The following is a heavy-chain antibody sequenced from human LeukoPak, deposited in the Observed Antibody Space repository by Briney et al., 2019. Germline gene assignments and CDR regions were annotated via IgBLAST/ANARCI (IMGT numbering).Heavy chain of an antibody. D-gene: IGHD6-13*01. CDR1: GGSISSGDYY. Sequence: PSETLSLTCTVSGGSISSGDYYWSWIRQPPGKGLEWIGYIYYSGSTNYNPSLKSRVTMSVDTPKNQFSLKLSSVTAADTAVYYCARAGAAAGIDYWGQGTLVTVSS. CDR2: IYYSGST. J-gene: IGHJ4*02. CDR3: ARAGAAAGIDY. V-gene: IGHV4-61*08.